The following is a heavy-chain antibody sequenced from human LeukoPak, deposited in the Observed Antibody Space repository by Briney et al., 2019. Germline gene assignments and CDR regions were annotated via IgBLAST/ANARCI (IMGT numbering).Heavy chain of an antibody. V-gene: IGHV1-2*02. D-gene: IGHD3-10*01. CDR2: INPNSGGT. CDR1: GYTFTDYY. Sequence: ASVKVSCKASGYTFTDYYMHWVRQAPGQGLEWMGWINPNSGGTNYAQKFQGRVTMTRDTSISTAYMELSRLRSDDTAVYSCARSRTGSGFLFDYWGQGTLVTVSS. CDR3: ARSRTGSGFLFDY. J-gene: IGHJ4*02.